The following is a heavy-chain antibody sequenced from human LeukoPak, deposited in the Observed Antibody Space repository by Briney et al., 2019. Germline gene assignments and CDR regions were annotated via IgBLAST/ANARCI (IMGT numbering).Heavy chain of an antibody. CDR3: ARDYEWELLRGYYYYYMDV. D-gene: IGHD1-26*01. CDR2: ISAYNGNT. CDR1: GYTFTSYG. Sequence: ASVKVSCKASGYTFTSYGISWVRQAPGEGLEWLGWISAYNGNTNYAQKLQGRVTMTTDTSTSTAYMELRSLRSDDTAVYYCARDYEWELLRGYYYYYMDVWGKGTTVTISS. J-gene: IGHJ6*03. V-gene: IGHV1-18*01.